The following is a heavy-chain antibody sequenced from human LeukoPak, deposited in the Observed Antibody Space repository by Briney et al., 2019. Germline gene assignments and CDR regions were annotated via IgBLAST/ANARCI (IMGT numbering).Heavy chain of an antibody. Sequence: SETLSLTCTVSGGSISSYYWSWIRQPAGKGLEWIGHIYTSGTTNYNPSLKSRVTMSVDTSKNQFSLKLSSVTAADTAVYYCATDGRWYEGAFDIWGQGTMVTVSS. CDR3: ATDGRWYEGAFDI. J-gene: IGHJ3*02. D-gene: IGHD6-13*01. CDR2: IYTSGTT. CDR1: GGSISSYY. V-gene: IGHV4-4*07.